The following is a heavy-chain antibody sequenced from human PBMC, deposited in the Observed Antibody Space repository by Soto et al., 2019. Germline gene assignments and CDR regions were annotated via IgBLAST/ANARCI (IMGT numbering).Heavy chain of an antibody. CDR2: ISGGGDTT. CDR1: GITFSSHA. J-gene: IGHJ4*02. CDR3: AKGGWWESQSNTWYYFQY. Sequence: EVQLLESGGGLVQPGGSLRLSCAASGITFSSHAMSWVRQAPGKGLEWVSVISGGGDTTLYADSVKGRFTISRDNSKNTLYLQMNSLRAEDTAIYYCAKGGWWESQSNTWYYFQYWGQGTLVTVSS. V-gene: IGHV3-23*01. D-gene: IGHD1-26*01.